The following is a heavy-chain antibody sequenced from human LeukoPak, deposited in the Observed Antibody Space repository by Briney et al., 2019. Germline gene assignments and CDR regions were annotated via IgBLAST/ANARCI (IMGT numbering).Heavy chain of an antibody. V-gene: IGHV3-53*01. CDR1: GFAVSSNY. CDR3: ARSPPHYGDYTFDY. D-gene: IGHD4-17*01. J-gene: IGHJ4*02. CDR2: IYSGGST. Sequence: GSLRLSCAASGFAVSSNYMSWVRQAPGKKLEWVSVIYSGGSTYYADSVKGRFTISRDNSKNTLYLQMNSLRAEDTAVYYCARSPPHYGDYTFDYWGQGTLVTVSS.